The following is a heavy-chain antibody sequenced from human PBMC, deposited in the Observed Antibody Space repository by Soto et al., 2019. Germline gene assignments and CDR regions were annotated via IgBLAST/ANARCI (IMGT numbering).Heavy chain of an antibody. CDR3: ARSYYHDSSAYYYDY. CDR2: INSDSSSI. CDR1: GFTFSVYT. Sequence: PGGSLRLSCAASGFTFSVYTMNWVRQAPGKGLEWISSINSDSSSIYHADSVKGRFTISRDNAKNSVDLQMNSLRDEDTAVYYCARSYYHDSSAYYYDYWGQGALVTVSS. J-gene: IGHJ4*02. V-gene: IGHV3-48*02. D-gene: IGHD3-22*01.